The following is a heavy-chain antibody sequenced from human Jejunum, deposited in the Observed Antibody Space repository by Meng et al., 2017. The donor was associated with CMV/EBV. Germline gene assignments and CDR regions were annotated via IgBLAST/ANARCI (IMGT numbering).Heavy chain of an antibody. V-gene: IGHV3-74*01. CDR2: IDNDGSDT. Sequence: CAASGFTFNNDWMHWVRQPPGRGLVWLSRIDNDGSDTIYADSVKGRFTVSRDNARNTLYLQMNNLRDEDTAVYYCARDTPHNAFDPWGQGTLVTVSS. CDR3: ARDTPHNAFDP. CDR1: GFTFNNDW. D-gene: IGHD2-15*01. J-gene: IGHJ5*02.